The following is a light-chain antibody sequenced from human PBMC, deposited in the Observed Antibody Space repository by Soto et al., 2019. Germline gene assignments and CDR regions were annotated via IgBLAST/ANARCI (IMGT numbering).Light chain of an antibody. J-gene: IGKJ1*01. V-gene: IGKV1-39*01. CDR2: GAS. CDR3: QQSYFILGT. Sequence: IHMTQSPSSLSASVVDRFTITCRASQYIGDFLNWYQQTPGKPPKLLIFGASNLHIGVPSRFSGSGSGTEFTLTISNLQREDFATYYCQQSYFILGTFGRGTKVDIK. CDR1: QYIGDF.